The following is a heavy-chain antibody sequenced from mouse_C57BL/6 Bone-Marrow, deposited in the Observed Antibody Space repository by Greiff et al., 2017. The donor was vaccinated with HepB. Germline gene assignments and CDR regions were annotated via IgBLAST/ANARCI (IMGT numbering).Heavy chain of an antibody. D-gene: IGHD2-4*01. CDR1: GYTFTSYW. CDR3: ANMITTLMDY. J-gene: IGHJ4*01. CDR2: IYPGSGST. Sequence: QVHVKQPGAELVKPGASVKMSCKASGYTFTSYWITWVKQRPGQGLEWIGDIYPGSGSTNYNEKFKSKATLTVDTSSSTAYMQLSSLTSEDSAVYYCANMITTLMDYWGQGTSVTVSS. V-gene: IGHV1-55*01.